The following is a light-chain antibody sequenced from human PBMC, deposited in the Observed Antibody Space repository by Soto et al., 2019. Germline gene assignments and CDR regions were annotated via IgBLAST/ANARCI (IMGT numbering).Light chain of an antibody. CDR3: HQRSSWPQVT. Sequence: EIVLTQSPGTLSLSPGERATLSCRASQSVRSYLAWYQQKRGQAPRLLIYDASNSATGIPARFSGSGSGTDFSLTISSIEPDDVALYYCHQRSSWPQVTFGQGTRLEI. CDR1: QSVRSY. V-gene: IGKV3-11*01. CDR2: DAS. J-gene: IGKJ5*01.